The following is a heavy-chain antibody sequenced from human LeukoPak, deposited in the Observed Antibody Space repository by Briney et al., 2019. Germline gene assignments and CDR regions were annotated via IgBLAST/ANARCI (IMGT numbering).Heavy chain of an antibody. J-gene: IGHJ3*02. CDR3: AKDPYSSTWNHAFDI. D-gene: IGHD6-13*01. CDR2: IKSKTEGGTI. Sequence: GGSLRLSCAASGFTFSNGWMTWVRQAPGKGLEWVGRIKSKTEGGTIEYAAPVKGRFTISRDDSKTTLYLQMNSLRTEDTAVYYCAKDPYSSTWNHAFDIWGQGTMVTVSS. V-gene: IGHV3-15*01. CDR1: GFTFSNGW.